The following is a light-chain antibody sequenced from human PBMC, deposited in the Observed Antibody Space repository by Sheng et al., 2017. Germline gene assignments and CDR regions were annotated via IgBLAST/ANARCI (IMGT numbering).Light chain of an antibody. Sequence: AVQLTQSPTSLSASVGDKITITCRASQDISGQLAWYQEKVGRLPKLLIYDASSLESGVPSRFNGRGSGTDFTLTISGLHPEDFATYYCQQFNTYPLTFGGGTKVEMK. CDR3: QQFNTYPLT. CDR1: QDISGQ. J-gene: IGKJ4*01. CDR2: DAS. V-gene: IGKV1-13*02.